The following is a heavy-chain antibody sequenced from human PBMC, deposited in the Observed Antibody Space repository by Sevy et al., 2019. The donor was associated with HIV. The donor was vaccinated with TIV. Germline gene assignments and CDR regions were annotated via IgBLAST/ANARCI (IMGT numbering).Heavy chain of an antibody. J-gene: IGHJ6*03. D-gene: IGHD1-26*01. Sequence: GESLKISCKGSGYSFTSYWISWVHQMPGKGLEWMGRIDPSDSYTNYSPSFQGHVTISADKSISTAYLQWSSLKASDTAMYYCARHEEAIVGATPYYYYMDVWGKGTTVTVSS. V-gene: IGHV5-10-1*01. CDR1: GYSFTSYW. CDR2: IDPSDSYT. CDR3: ARHEEAIVGATPYYYYMDV.